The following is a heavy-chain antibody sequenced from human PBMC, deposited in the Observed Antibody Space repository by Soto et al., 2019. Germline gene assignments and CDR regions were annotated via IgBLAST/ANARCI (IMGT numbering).Heavy chain of an antibody. V-gene: IGHV2-5*02. CDR3: AHAYGGRSLY. D-gene: IGHD1-26*01. J-gene: IGHJ4*02. Sequence: QITLKESGPTLVKPTQTLTLTCTFSGFSLTTDRVGVGWIRQPPGEALEWLAVIYWDDSKTYRPSLESRLTINNDTSKNQVALTMTNMDSVDTATYYCAHAYGGRSLYWGQGTLVTVSS. CDR2: IYWDDSK. CDR1: GFSLTTDRVG.